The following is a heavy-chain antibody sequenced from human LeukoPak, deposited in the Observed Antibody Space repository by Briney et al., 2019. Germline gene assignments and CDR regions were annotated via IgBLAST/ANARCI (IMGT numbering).Heavy chain of an antibody. V-gene: IGHV3-53*01. Sequence: PGGSLRLSCAASGFTVSSNYMSWVRQAPGKGLEWVSVIYSGGSTYYADSVKGRFTISRDNSKNTLYLQMNSLRAEDTAVYYCARDQRGYSGYDARDYWGQGTLVTVSS. D-gene: IGHD5-12*01. CDR1: GFTVSSNY. CDR3: ARDQRGYSGYDARDY. CDR2: IYSGGST. J-gene: IGHJ4*02.